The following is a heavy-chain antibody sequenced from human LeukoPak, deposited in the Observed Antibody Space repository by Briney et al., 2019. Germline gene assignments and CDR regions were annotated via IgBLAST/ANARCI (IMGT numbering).Heavy chain of an antibody. CDR3: ARVLRLAGTTYLIDY. CDR1: GGSISSGGYY. J-gene: IGHJ4*02. CDR2: INHSGST. V-gene: IGHV4-39*07. D-gene: IGHD1-7*01. Sequence: SETLSLTCTVPGGSISSGGYYWSWIRQPPGKGLEWIGEINHSGSTNYNPSLKSRVTISVDTSKNQFSLKLSSVTAADTAVYYCARVLRLAGTTYLIDYWGQGTLVTVSS.